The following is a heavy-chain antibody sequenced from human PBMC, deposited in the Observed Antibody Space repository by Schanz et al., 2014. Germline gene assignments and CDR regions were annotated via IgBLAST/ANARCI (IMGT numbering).Heavy chain of an antibody. J-gene: IGHJ4*02. CDR2: INGYNGHT. CDR3: ASSGAGYSSSWDFDY. Sequence: VQLVQSGAEVKRPGASVRVSCKASGYTFSSYGITWVRQAPGQGLEWMGWINGYNGHTLYAQKFQGRVTITADKSTFTAYMDVSSLRSEDTAVYYCASSGAGYSSSWDFDYWGQGTLVTVSS. V-gene: IGHV1-18*01. CDR1: GYTFSSYG. D-gene: IGHD6-13*01.